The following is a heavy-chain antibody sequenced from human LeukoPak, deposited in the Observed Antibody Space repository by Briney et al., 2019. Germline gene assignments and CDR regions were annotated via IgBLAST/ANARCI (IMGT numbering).Heavy chain of an antibody. CDR3: AKDSSGYYRYGDY. CDR2: ISGSGGST. V-gene: IGHV3-23*01. Sequence: RGSLSLSCAASGFTFSSYAMSWVRQAPGKGLEWVSAISGSGGSTYYADSVKGRFTISRDNSKNTLYLQMNSLRAEDTAVYYCAKDSSGYYRYGDYWGQGTLVTVSS. J-gene: IGHJ4*02. CDR1: GFTFSSYA. D-gene: IGHD3-22*01.